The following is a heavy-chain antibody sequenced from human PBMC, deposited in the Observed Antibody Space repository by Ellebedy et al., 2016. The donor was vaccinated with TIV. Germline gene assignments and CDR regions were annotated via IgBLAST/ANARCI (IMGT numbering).Heavy chain of an antibody. Sequence: GGSLRLSCKGSGYSFTSYWIGWVRQMPGKGLEWMGIIYPGDSDTTYSPSFQGQVTISADKFISTAYLQWSSLKASDTAMYYCARTNCGGVCYSDCWGQGTLVTVSS. CDR1: GYSFTSYW. V-gene: IGHV5-51*01. CDR2: IYPGDSDT. J-gene: IGHJ4*02. D-gene: IGHD2-21*02. CDR3: ARTNCGGVCYSDC.